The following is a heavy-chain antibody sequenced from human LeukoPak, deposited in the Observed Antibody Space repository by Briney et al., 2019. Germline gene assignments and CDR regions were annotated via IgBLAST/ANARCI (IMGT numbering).Heavy chain of an antibody. V-gene: IGHV1-46*01. CDR2: INPSGGST. Sequence: GASVKVSCKASGHTFTSYYMHWVRQAPGQGLEWMGIINPSGGSTSYAQKFQGRVTMTRDMPTSTVYMELSSLRSEDTAVYYCARGRAYYYDSSGYPDYWGQGTLVTVSS. D-gene: IGHD3-22*01. J-gene: IGHJ4*02. CDR1: GHTFTSYY. CDR3: ARGRAYYYDSSGYPDY.